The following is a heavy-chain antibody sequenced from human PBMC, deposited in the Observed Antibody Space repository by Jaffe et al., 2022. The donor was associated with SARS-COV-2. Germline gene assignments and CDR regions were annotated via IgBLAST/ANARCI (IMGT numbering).Heavy chain of an antibody. CDR3: ARGARDESFDL. V-gene: IGHV4-61*02. Sequence: QVQLQESGPGLVKPSQTLSLTCTVSGGSISSGSYYWSWIRQPAGKGLEWIGRIYTSGSTNYNPSLKSRVTISVDTSKNQFSLKLSSVTAADTAVYYCARGARDESFDLWGRGTLVTVSS. CDR1: GGSISSGSYY. CDR2: IYTSGST. J-gene: IGHJ2*01.